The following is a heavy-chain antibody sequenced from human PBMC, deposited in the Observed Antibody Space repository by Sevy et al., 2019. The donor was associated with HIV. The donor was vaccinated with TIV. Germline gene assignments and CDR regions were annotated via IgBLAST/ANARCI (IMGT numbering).Heavy chain of an antibody. V-gene: IGHV3-48*01. J-gene: IGHJ3*02. Sequence: GGSLRLSCAASGFTFSSYSMNWVRQAPGKGLEWVSYISSSSSTIYYADSVKGRFTISRDNAKNSLYLQMNSLRAEDTAVYYCARVGIVVGKAFDIWGQGTMVTVSS. CDR3: ARVGIVVGKAFDI. D-gene: IGHD2-15*01. CDR2: ISSSSSTI. CDR1: GFTFSSYS.